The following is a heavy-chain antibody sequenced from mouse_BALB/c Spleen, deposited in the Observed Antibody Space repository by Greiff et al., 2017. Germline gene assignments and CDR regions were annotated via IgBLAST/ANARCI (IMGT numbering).Heavy chain of an antibody. Sequence: VQLKESGPELVKPGVSVKMSCKASGYTFTSYVMHWVKQKPGQGLEWIGYINPYNDGTKYNEKFKGKATLTSDKSSSTAYMELSSLTSEDSAVYYWARRRAYYRYDGFCDYWGRGTTLTVSS. CDR3: ARRRAYYRYDGFCDY. V-gene: IGHV1-14*01. J-gene: IGHJ2*01. D-gene: IGHD2-14*01. CDR1: GYTFTSYV. CDR2: INPYNDGT.